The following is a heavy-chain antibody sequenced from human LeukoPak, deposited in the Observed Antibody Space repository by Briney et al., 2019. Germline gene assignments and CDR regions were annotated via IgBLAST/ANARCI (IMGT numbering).Heavy chain of an antibody. Sequence: SQTLSLTCTVTGGSISSGGYYWSWIRQHPGKGLEWIGYIYYSGSTYYNPSLKSRVTISVDTSKNQFSLKLSSVTAADTAVYCCARTRLLTNWFDPWGQGTLVTVSS. D-gene: IGHD1-26*01. CDR1: GGSISSGGYY. V-gene: IGHV4-31*03. J-gene: IGHJ5*02. CDR3: ARTRLLTNWFDP. CDR2: IYYSGST.